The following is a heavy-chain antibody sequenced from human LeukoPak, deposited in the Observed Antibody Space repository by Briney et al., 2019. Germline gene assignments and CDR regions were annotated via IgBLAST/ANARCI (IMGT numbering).Heavy chain of an antibody. CDR1: GFTFSSYG. CDR2: IRYDGSNK. J-gene: IGHJ4*02. Sequence: GGSLRLFCAASGFTFSSYGMHWVRQAPGKGLEWVAFIRYDGSNKYYADSVKGRFTISRDNSKNTLYLQMNSLRAEDTAVYYCAKDLHYYDSSGPRSLFGPFDYWGQGTLVTVSS. CDR3: AKDLHYYDSSGPRSLFGPFDY. D-gene: IGHD3-22*01. V-gene: IGHV3-30*02.